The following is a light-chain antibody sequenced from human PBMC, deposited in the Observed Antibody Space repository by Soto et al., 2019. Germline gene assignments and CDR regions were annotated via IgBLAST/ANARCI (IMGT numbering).Light chain of an antibody. Sequence: SPGQSITISCTGTSNDVGSYNLVSWYQHHPGKAPKLMIFEGSKRPSGVSNRFSGSKSGNTASLTISGLQAEDEADFYCCSYAGSNYYVFGTGTKVTVL. J-gene: IGLJ1*01. CDR1: SNDVGSYNL. V-gene: IGLV2-23*01. CDR3: CSYAGSNYYV. CDR2: EGS.